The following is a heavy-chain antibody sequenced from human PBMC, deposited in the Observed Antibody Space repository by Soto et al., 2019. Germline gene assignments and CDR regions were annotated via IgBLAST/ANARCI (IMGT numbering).Heavy chain of an antibody. CDR2: ISAYNGNT. D-gene: IGHD3-22*01. CDR3: ARDGYDSSGYYYRFDP. Sequence: ASVKDSCKASGYTFTSYGISWVRQAPGQGLEWMGWISAYNGNTNYAQKLQGRVTMTTDTSTSTAYMELRSLRSDDTAVYYCARDGYDSSGYYYRFDPWGQGTLVTVSS. V-gene: IGHV1-18*01. J-gene: IGHJ5*02. CDR1: GYTFTSYG.